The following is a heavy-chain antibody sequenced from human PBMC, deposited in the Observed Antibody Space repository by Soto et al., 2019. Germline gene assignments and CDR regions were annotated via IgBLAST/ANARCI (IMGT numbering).Heavy chain of an antibody. J-gene: IGHJ6*02. V-gene: IGHV3-30*18. Sequence: GGSLRLSCAASGFTFSSYGMHWVRQAPGKGLEWVAVISYDGSNKYYADSVKGRFTISRDNSKNTLYLQMNSLRAEDTAVYYCAKMLNVVVPAAAYYYGMDVWGQGTTVTVSS. D-gene: IGHD2-2*01. CDR3: AKMLNVVVPAAAYYYGMDV. CDR2: ISYDGSNK. CDR1: GFTFSSYG.